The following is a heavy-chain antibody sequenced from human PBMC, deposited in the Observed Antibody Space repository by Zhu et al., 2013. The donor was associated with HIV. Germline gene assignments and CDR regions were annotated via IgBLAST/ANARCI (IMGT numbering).Heavy chain of an antibody. CDR2: ISGYNGKT. Sequence: QDQLVQSGAEMKKPGASVKVSCRASGYVFTSFGISWLRQAPGQRLQWMGWISGYNGKTNYARNLQDRVTMTVDISSSTAYLELRSLRSDDTAIYYCARGRYYYDHAGYYHEYFQLWGQGTWSTSLQ. CDR3: ARGRYYYDHAGYYHEYFQL. V-gene: IGHV1-18*01. CDR1: GYVFTSFG. D-gene: IGHD3-22*01. J-gene: IGHJ1*01.